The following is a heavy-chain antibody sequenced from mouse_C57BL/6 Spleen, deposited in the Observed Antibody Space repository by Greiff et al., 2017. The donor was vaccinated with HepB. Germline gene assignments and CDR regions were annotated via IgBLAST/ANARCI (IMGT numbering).Heavy chain of an antibody. CDR3: ASFYDGPYYFDY. D-gene: IGHD2-3*01. J-gene: IGHJ2*01. V-gene: IGHV5-4*03. CDR1: GFTFSSYA. CDR2: ISDGGSYT. Sequence: EVMLVESGGGLVKPGGSLKLSCAASGFTFSSYAMSWVRQTPEKRLEWVATISDGGSYTYYPDNVKGRFTISRDNAKNNLYLQMSHLKSEDTAMYYCASFYDGPYYFDYWGQGTTLTVSS.